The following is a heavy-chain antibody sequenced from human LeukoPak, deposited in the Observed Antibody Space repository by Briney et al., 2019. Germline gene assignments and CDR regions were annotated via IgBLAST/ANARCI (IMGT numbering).Heavy chain of an antibody. CDR3: ARDLVGSHTGYSSGAWDY. D-gene: IGHD3-9*01. V-gene: IGHV1-69*13. J-gene: IGHJ4*02. CDR1: GGTFSNYA. CDR2: IIPMFETA. Sequence: SVKVSCKASGGTFSNYAISWVRQASGQGLEWMGGIIPMFETADSAQKFQGRLTITADESTSTAYMELSSLRAEDTAVYYCARDLVGSHTGYSSGAWDYWGQGTLVTVSS.